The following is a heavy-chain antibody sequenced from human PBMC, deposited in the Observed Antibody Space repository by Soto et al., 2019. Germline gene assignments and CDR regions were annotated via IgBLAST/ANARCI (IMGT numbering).Heavy chain of an antibody. D-gene: IGHD3-10*01. CDR2: TYYRSKWHY. J-gene: IGHJ4*02. CDR1: GDSVANNSVA. Sequence: SQTLSLTCAISGDSVANNSVAWNWVRQSPSRGLEWLGRTYYRSKWHYDYAPSVRSRITINPDTSQNHFSLQLNSVSPEDAAVYYCARTLRRRRVKYFDAWGQATLLTVSS. V-gene: IGHV6-1*01. CDR3: ARTLRRRRVKYFDA.